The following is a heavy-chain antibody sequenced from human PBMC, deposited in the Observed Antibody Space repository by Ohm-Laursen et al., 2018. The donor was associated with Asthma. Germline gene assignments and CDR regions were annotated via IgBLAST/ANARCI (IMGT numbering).Heavy chain of an antibody. CDR3: ARDGVAAGTYYYYYGMDV. Sequence: GASVKVSCKASGYTFTSYYMHWVRQAPGQGLEWMGIINPSGGSTSYAQKFQGRVTMTRDTSTSTVYMELSSLRSEDTAVYYCARDGVAAGTYYYYYGMDVWGQGTTVTVSS. J-gene: IGHJ6*02. CDR2: INPSGGST. CDR1: GYTFTSYY. D-gene: IGHD6-13*01. V-gene: IGHV1-46*01.